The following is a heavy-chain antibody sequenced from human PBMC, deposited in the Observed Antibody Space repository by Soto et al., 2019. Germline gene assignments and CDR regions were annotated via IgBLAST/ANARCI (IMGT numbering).Heavy chain of an antibody. CDR2: ISAYSGNT. D-gene: IGHD3-22*01. CDR3: ARGGRRGYYDSSGYYSPYYYGMDV. J-gene: IGHJ6*02. Sequence: GASVKVSCKASGYTFTIYGISWVRQAPGQGLEWMGWISAYSGNTNYAQKFQGRVTMTRDTSTSTAYMELSSLRSEDTAVYYCARGGRRGYYDSSGYYSPYYYGMDVWGQGTTVTVSS. V-gene: IGHV1-18*01. CDR1: GYTFTIYG.